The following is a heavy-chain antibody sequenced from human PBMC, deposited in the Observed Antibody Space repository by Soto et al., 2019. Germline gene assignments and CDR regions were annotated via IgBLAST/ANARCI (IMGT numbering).Heavy chain of an antibody. J-gene: IGHJ4*02. Sequence: QVQLVQTGAEVKKPGASVKVSCKASGYILSNYLLHWVRQAPGQRLEWMGWINAGNGDTKYSQKFQGGVTFTRDTSASTVYMELSSLRSEDTAVYYCASPSYGSENFYWGQGTLVTLSS. CDR2: INAGNGDT. CDR1: GYILSNYL. V-gene: IGHV1-3*01. CDR3: ASPSYGSENFY. D-gene: IGHD3-10*01.